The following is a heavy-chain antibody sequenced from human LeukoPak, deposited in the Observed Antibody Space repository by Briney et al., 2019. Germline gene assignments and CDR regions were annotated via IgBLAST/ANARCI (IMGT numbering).Heavy chain of an antibody. CDR1: GGSISSSSYY. CDR2: IYYSGRT. J-gene: IGHJ5*02. D-gene: IGHD6-13*01. Sequence: KPSETLSLTCTVSGGSISSSSYYWGWIRQPPGKGLEWIGSIYYSGRTYYNPSLKSRVTISVDTSKNQFSLKLSSVTAADTAVYYCARRLSRAAAGGWFDPWGQGTLVTVSS. V-gene: IGHV4-39*01. CDR3: ARRLSRAAAGGWFDP.